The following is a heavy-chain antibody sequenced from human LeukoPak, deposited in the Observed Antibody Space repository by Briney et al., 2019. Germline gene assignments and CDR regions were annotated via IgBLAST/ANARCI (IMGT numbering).Heavy chain of an antibody. CDR2: IIGSGRST. V-gene: IGHV3-23*01. J-gene: IGHJ4*02. D-gene: IGHD7-27*01. CDR3: AKHALGNYFDC. CDR1: GFTFSSHA. Sequence: GGSLRLSCAASGFTFSSHAVSWVRQAPGEGREWVSGIIGSGRSTYYADSVKGRFTISRDNSKNTLYLQMNSLRAEDTAVYYCAKHALGNYFDCWGQGTLVTVSS.